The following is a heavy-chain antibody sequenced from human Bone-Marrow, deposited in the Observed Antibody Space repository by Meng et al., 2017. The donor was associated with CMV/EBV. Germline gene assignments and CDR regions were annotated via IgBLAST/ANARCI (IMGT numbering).Heavy chain of an antibody. CDR2: IIPIFGTA. V-gene: IGHV1-69*05. Sequence: SVKVSCKASGSTFSSYAISWVRQAPGQGLEWRGGIIPIFGTANYAQKFQGRVTITTDESTSTAYNELSNLRCEDTAVYYCARHPDRTNHPQNYYDYGMDVCGQGTTVTVSS. D-gene: IGHD1-14*01. CDR3: ARHPDRTNHPQNYYDYGMDV. J-gene: IGHJ6*02. CDR1: GSTFSSYA.